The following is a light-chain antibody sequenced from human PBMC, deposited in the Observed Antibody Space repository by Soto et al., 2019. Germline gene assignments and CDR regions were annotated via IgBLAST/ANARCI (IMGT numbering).Light chain of an antibody. CDR2: GAS. Sequence: EIVWTPSPGTLSFSPVERATLSCMASQSVSSSYLAWYQQKPGQAPRLLIYGASSRATGIPDRFSGSGSGTDFTLTISRLEPEDFAVYYCKQYGSSWKCGQGNKGDIK. CDR3: KQYGSSWK. J-gene: IGKJ1*01. CDR1: QSVSSSY. V-gene: IGKV3-20*01.